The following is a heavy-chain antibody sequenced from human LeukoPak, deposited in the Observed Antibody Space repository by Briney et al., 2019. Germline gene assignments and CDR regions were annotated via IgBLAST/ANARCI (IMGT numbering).Heavy chain of an antibody. J-gene: IGHJ4*02. Sequence: GGSLRLSCAASGFTFSSYGMHWVRQAPGKGLEWVSSITSSSDYIYYADSLKGRFTISRDDAENSLYLQMNSLRADDTAVYYCARDRSPSWASDFWGQGTLVTVSS. CDR1: GFTFSSYG. D-gene: IGHD2-2*01. CDR2: ITSSSDYI. V-gene: IGHV3-21*01. CDR3: ARDRSPSWASDF.